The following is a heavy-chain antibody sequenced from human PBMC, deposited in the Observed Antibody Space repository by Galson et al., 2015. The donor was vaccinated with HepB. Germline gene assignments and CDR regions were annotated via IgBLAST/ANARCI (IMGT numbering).Heavy chain of an antibody. V-gene: IGHV4-59*12. Sequence: SETLSLTCTVSGGSISSYYWSWIRQPPGKGLEWIGYIYYSGSTYYNPSLKSRVTISVDTSKNQLSLKLSSVTAADTAVYYCARVPMIVVVIGSPVDAFDIWGQGTMVTVSS. J-gene: IGHJ3*02. CDR2: IYYSGST. CDR3: ARVPMIVVVIGSPVDAFDI. CDR1: GGSISSYY. D-gene: IGHD3-22*01.